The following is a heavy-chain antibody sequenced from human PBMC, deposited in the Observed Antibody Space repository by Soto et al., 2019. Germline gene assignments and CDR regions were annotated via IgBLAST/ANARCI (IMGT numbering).Heavy chain of an antibody. D-gene: IGHD3-9*01. CDR2: IIPIFGTA. CDR3: ARPSHYDMLTGSHWYFDL. Sequence: QVQLVQSGAEVKKPGSSVKVSCKASGGTFSSYAISWVRQAPGQGLEWMGGIIPIFGTANYAQKFQGRVTITADDSTSTAYMELSRLRSEDTAGYYCARPSHYDMLTGSHWYFDLWGPGTLVTVSS. V-gene: IGHV1-69*12. J-gene: IGHJ2*01. CDR1: GGTFSSYA.